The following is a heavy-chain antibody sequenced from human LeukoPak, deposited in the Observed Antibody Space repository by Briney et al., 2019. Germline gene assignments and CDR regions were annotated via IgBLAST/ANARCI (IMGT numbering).Heavy chain of an antibody. D-gene: IGHD2-15*01. CDR3: ARGDCSGGSCQFDY. Sequence: GGSLRLSCAASGFIFSSYAMSWVRQAPGKGLEWVSDISTSSSAIYYADSVKGRFTISSDNAKNSLYLQINSLRDEDTAVYYCARGDCSGGSCQFDYWGQGTLVTVSS. CDR1: GFIFSSYA. CDR2: ISTSSSAI. J-gene: IGHJ4*02. V-gene: IGHV3-48*02.